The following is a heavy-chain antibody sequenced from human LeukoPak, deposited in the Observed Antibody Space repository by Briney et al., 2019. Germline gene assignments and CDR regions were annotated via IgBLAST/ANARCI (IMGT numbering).Heavy chain of an antibody. D-gene: IGHD3-9*01. V-gene: IGHV3-21*01. J-gene: IGHJ6*02. CDR1: GFTFSSYS. Sequence: GGSLRLSCAASGFTFSSYSMNWVRQAPGKGLEWVSSISSSSSYIYYADSVKGRFTISRDNAKNSLYLQMNSLRAEDTAVYYCARTPEDFDWLLEGYYYGMDVWGQGTTVTVSS. CDR2: ISSSSSYI. CDR3: ARTPEDFDWLLEGYYYGMDV.